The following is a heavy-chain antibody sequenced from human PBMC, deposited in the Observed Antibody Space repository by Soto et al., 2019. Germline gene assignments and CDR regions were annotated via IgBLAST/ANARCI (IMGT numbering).Heavy chain of an antibody. Sequence: QVQLVQSGAEVKKPGASVKVSCKASGYTFISYGISWVRQAPGQGLEWMGWISGYNGNTKYAQKLQGRVTMTTDTPTRTADMEPRSLRAGDTAVYYCAREQGAQTVDYWGQGTLVTVSS. CDR1: GYTFISYG. V-gene: IGHV1-18*01. D-gene: IGHD1-26*01. J-gene: IGHJ4*02. CDR2: ISGYNGNT. CDR3: AREQGAQTVDY.